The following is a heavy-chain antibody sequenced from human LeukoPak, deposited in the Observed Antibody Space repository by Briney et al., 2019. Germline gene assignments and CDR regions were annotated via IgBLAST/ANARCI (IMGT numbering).Heavy chain of an antibody. CDR2: ISAYNGNT. D-gene: IGHD6-19*01. J-gene: IGHJ5*02. CDR3: ARESLQAVAGTGAYNWFDP. Sequence: ASVKVSCKASGYTFTSYGISWVRQAPGQGLEWMGWISAYNGNTNYAQKLQGRVTMTTDTSTSTAYMELRSLRSDDTAVYYCARESLQAVAGTGAYNWFDPWGQGTLVTVSS. V-gene: IGHV1-18*01. CDR1: GYTFTSYG.